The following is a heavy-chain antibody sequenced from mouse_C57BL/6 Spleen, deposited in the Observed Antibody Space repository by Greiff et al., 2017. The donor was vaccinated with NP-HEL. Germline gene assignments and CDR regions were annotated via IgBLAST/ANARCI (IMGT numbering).Heavy chain of an antibody. J-gene: IGHJ4*01. V-gene: IGHV3-6*01. D-gene: IGHD2-4*01. Sequence: DVKLVESGPGLVKPSQSLSLTCSVTGYSITSGYYWNWIRQFPGNKLEWMGYISYDGSNNYNPSLKNLISITRDTSKNQFFLKLNSVTTEDTATYYCAREHYDYDAYAMDYWGQGTSVTVSS. CDR1: GYSITSGYY. CDR2: ISYDGSN. CDR3: AREHYDYDAYAMDY.